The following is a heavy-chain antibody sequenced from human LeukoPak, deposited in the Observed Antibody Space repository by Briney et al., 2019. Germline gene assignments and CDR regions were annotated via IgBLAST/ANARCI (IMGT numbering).Heavy chain of an antibody. CDR3: AREGYSSSWRGYYFDF. Sequence: GASVKVSCKASVYTFTAYYMHWVRQAPGQGLAWMGWINPNSGDTNYAQEFQGRVTMTRDTSISTAYMDLNTLTSDDTAVYYCAREGYSSSWRGYYFDFWGQGTLVTVSS. CDR2: INPNSGDT. J-gene: IGHJ4*02. V-gene: IGHV1-2*02. CDR1: VYTFTAYY. D-gene: IGHD6-13*01.